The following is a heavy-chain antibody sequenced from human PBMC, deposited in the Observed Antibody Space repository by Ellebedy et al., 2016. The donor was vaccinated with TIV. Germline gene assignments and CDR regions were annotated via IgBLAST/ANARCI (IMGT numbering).Heavy chain of an antibody. CDR2: IGGSGGST. CDR1: RFNFSRNG. J-gene: IGHJ4*02. D-gene: IGHD1-1*01. CDR3: AKGTSNWDY. V-gene: IGHV3-23*01. Sequence: GESLKISXAASRFNFSRNGMSWVRQAPGKGLEWVSTIGGSGGSTYYADSVKGRFTISRDNSKNTLYLQMNSLRADDTAVYYCAKGTSNWDYWGQGTLVTVSS.